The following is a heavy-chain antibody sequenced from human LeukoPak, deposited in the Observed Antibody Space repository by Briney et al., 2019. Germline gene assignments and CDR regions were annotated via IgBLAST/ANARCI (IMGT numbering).Heavy chain of an antibody. CDR2: IIPIFGTA. J-gene: IGHJ6*03. CDR1: GGTFSSYA. V-gene: IGHV1-69*13. Sequence: SVNVSCRASGGTFSSYAISGVRQAPGQGLEWMGGIIPIFGTANYAQKFQGRVTITADESTSTAYMELSSLRSEDTAVYYCARGRYYYYYMDVWGQGTTVTISS. CDR3: ARGRYYYYYMDV.